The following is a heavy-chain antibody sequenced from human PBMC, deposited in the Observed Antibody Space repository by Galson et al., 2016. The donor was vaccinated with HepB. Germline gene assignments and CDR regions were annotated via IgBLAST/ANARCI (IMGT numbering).Heavy chain of an antibody. V-gene: IGHV4-59*01. Sequence: SETLSLTCIVSGGSISSYYWSWIRQPPGKGLEWIGYIYYGGSANYNPSLKSRVTISVDTSKNQFSLKLSSVTAADTSVYYCVTRVGDGHNYHPFEYWGQGTLVTVSS. CDR3: VTRVGDGHNYHPFEY. J-gene: IGHJ4*02. CDR2: IYYGGSA. D-gene: IGHD5-24*01. CDR1: GGSISSYY.